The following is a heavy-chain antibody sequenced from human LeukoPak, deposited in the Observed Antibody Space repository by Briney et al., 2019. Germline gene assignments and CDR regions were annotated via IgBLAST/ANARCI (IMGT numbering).Heavy chain of an antibody. V-gene: IGHV4-61*02. CDR1: GGSISSGSYY. CDR3: ARGYCSSTSCYTYYYYGMDV. CDR2: IYTSGST. Sequence: SQTLSLTCTVSGGSISSGSYYWNWIRQPAGKGLEWIGRIYTSGSTNYNPSLKSRVTISVDTSKNQFSLKLSSVTAADTAVYYCARGYCSSTSCYTYYYYGMDVWGQGTTVTVSS. J-gene: IGHJ6*02. D-gene: IGHD2-2*02.